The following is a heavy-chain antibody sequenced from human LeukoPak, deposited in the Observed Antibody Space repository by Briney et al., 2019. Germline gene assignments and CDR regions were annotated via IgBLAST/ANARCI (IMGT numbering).Heavy chain of an antibody. Sequence: TGGSLRLSCAASGFTFSNAWMSWVRQAPGKGLEWVGRIKSKTDGGTTDYAAPVKGRFTISRDDSKNTLYLQMNSLKTEDTAVYYCTTEEATMIVVVDYWGQGTLVTVSS. CDR1: GFTFSNAW. V-gene: IGHV3-15*01. CDR3: TTEEATMIVVVDY. J-gene: IGHJ4*02. CDR2: IKSKTDGGTT. D-gene: IGHD3-22*01.